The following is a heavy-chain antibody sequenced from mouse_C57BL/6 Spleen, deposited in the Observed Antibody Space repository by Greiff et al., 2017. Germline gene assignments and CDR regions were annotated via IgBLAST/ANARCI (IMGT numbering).Heavy chain of an antibody. CDR3: AREDYDVDYYAMDY. D-gene: IGHD2-4*01. J-gene: IGHJ4*01. V-gene: IGHV1-26*01. CDR1: GYTFTDYY. Sequence: VQLQQSGPELVKPGASVKVSCKASGYTFTDYYMNWVKQSHGKSLEWIGDINPNNGGTSYNQKFKGKATLTVDKSSSTAYMELRSLTSEDSAVYYGAREDYDVDYYAMDYWGQGTSVTVSS. CDR2: INPNNGGT.